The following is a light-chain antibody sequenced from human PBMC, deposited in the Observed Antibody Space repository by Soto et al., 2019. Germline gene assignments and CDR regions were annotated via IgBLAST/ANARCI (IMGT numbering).Light chain of an antibody. J-gene: IGKJ4*01. Sequence: EVVMTQSPATVSVSPGEGVTLSCRASQTISNDLAWHQQKPGQAPRLLIYGASTRATGVPARFSGGGSGTEFTLTISSLQSEDFAFYYCQQNNKWPPVTFGGGTKVDIK. CDR1: QTISND. CDR3: QQNNKWPPVT. CDR2: GAS. V-gene: IGKV3-15*01.